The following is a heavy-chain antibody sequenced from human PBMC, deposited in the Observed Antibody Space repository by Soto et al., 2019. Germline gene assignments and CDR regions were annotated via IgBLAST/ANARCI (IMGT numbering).Heavy chain of an antibody. CDR2: ISYDGSNK. J-gene: IGHJ4*02. V-gene: IGHV3-30*18. CDR1: GFTFSSYG. CDR3: AKVDYSGSDFDY. Sequence: QVQLVESGGGVVQPGRSLRLSCAASGFTFSSYGMHWVRQAPGKGLEWVAVISYDGSNKYYADSVKGRFTISRDNSKNTLYLQMNSLRAEDTAVYYCAKVDYSGSDFDYGGQGTLVTVSS. D-gene: IGHD1-26*01.